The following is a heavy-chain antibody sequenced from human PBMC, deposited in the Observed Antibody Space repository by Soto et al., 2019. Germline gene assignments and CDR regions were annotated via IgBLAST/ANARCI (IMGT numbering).Heavy chain of an antibody. CDR1: GYTVPSYG. D-gene: IGHD4-4*01. J-gene: IGHJ3*02. CDR2: ISAYNGNT. CDR3: ARALQSDAFDI. Sequence: ASVKVSCKASGYTVPSYGISWVRQAPGQGLEWMGWISAYNGNTNYAQKLQGRVTMTTDKSTSTAYMELRSLRAEDTAVYYCARALQSDAFDIWGQGTMVTVSS. V-gene: IGHV1-18*01.